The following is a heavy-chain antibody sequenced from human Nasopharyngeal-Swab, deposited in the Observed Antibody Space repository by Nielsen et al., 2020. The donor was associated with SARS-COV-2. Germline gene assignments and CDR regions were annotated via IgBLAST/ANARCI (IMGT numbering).Heavy chain of an antibody. CDR3: ARGVVTQYYYYYYYMDV. J-gene: IGHJ6*03. CDR2: INHSGST. CDR1: GGSFSGYY. Sequence: SETLSLTCAVYGGSFSGYYWSWIRQPPGKGLEWIGEINHSGSTNYNPSLKSRVTISVDTSKNQFSLKLSSVTAADTAVYYCARGVVTQYYYYYYYMDVWGKGTTVTFSS. D-gene: IGHD2-2*01. V-gene: IGHV4-34*01.